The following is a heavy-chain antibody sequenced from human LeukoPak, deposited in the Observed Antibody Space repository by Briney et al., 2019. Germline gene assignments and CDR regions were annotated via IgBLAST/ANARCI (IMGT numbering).Heavy chain of an antibody. Sequence: SETLSLTCAVYGGSFSGYYWSWIRQPPGKGLEWIGEIYHSGSTNYNPSLKSRVTISVDKSKNQFSLKLSSVTAADTAVYYCARGDYGDYQIYYWGQGTLVTVSS. D-gene: IGHD4-17*01. J-gene: IGHJ4*02. V-gene: IGHV4-34*01. CDR3: ARGDYGDYQIYY. CDR1: GGSFSGYY. CDR2: IYHSGST.